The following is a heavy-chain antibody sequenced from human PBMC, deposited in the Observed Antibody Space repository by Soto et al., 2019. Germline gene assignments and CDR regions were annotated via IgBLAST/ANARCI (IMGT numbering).Heavy chain of an antibody. CDR2: IYYSGNT. CDR3: ARGAADYGNAFDI. CDR1: GGSISRGGYY. J-gene: IGHJ3*02. V-gene: IGHV4-31*01. Sequence: QVQLQESGPGLVKSSQTLSLTCTVSGGSISRGGYYWTWIRQFPGKGLEWLAHIYYSGNTYYNPSLKCLLSISQDTSTNQFSLSLTSVTAADTAVYFCARGAADYGNAFDIWGRGTLVTVSS. D-gene: IGHD4-17*01.